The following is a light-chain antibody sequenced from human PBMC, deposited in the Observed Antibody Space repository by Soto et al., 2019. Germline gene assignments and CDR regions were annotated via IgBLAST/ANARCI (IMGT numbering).Light chain of an antibody. CDR2: DAS. CDR1: QDISNY. Sequence: DIQMTQSPSSLSASVGDRVTITCQASQDISNYLNWYQQKPGKAPNLLIYDASNLQTGVTSSFSGSGSGTYFTFSISSLQPEDSATYYCQQYDDVPYTFGQGTKLEIK. V-gene: IGKV1-33*01. J-gene: IGKJ2*01. CDR3: QQYDDVPYT.